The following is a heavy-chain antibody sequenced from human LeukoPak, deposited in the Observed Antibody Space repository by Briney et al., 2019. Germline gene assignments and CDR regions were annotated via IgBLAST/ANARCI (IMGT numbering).Heavy chain of an antibody. CDR3: ARATPAGHNDY. CDR1: GFTFSSYG. Sequence: GGSLRLSCAASGFTFSSYGMHWVRQAPGKGLDWVAFIRYDGSIKDYADSVKGRFTISRDNSKNTLYLQMNSLRAEDTAVYYCARATPAGHNDYWGQGTLVTVSS. CDR2: IRYDGSIK. V-gene: IGHV3-30*02. J-gene: IGHJ4*02.